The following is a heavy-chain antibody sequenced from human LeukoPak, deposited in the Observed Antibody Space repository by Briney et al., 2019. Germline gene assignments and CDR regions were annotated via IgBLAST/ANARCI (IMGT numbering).Heavy chain of an antibody. CDR1: GYTLTELS. D-gene: IGHD3-9*01. CDR3: ATVTYFDWLLEYFQH. Sequence: ASVKVSCKVSGYTLTELSMHWVRQAPGKGLEWMGGFDPEDGETIYAQKFQGRVTVTEDTSTDTAYMELSSLRSEDTAVYYCATVTYFDWLLEYFQHWGQGTLVTVSS. V-gene: IGHV1-24*01. CDR2: FDPEDGET. J-gene: IGHJ1*01.